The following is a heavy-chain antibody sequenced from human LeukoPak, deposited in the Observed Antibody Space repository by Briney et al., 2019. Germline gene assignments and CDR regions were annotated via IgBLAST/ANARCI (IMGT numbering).Heavy chain of an antibody. CDR1: GFTFSSYG. CDR3: AKDRVITLGGVIVIPSGVLDY. D-gene: IGHD3-16*02. V-gene: IGHV3-30*18. Sequence: GRSLRLSCAASGFTFSSYGMHWVRQAPGKGLEWVAVISYDGSNKYYADSVKGRFTISKDNSKNTLYLQMNSLRAEDTAVYYCAKDRVITLGGVIVIPSGVLDYWGQGTLVTVSS. J-gene: IGHJ4*02. CDR2: ISYDGSNK.